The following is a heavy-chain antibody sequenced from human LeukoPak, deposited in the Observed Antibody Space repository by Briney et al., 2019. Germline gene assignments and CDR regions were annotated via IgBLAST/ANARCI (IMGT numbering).Heavy chain of an antibody. CDR2: ISYDGSNK. CDR1: GFTFSSYG. CDR3: AKDHSGYGCDY. J-gene: IGHJ4*02. Sequence: GRSLRLSCAASGFTFSSYGMYWVRQAPGKGLEWVAVISYDGSNKYYADSVKGRFTISRDNSKNTLYLQMNSLRAEDTAVYYCAKDHSGYGCDYWGQGTLVTVSS. V-gene: IGHV3-30*18. D-gene: IGHD5-12*01.